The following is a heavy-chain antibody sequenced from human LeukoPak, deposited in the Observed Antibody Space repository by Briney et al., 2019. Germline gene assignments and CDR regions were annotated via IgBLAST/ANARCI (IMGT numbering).Heavy chain of an antibody. CDR1: GFTFSSYW. Sequence: GSLRLSCAASGFTFSSYWMSWVRQAPGKGLEWIGEINHSGSTNYNPSLKSRVTISVDTSKNQFSLKLSSVTAADTAVYYCARGLSVKYYYDSSEPFDYWGQGTLVTVSS. D-gene: IGHD3-22*01. J-gene: IGHJ4*02. CDR3: ARGLSVKYYYDSSEPFDY. V-gene: IGHV4-34*01. CDR2: INHSGST.